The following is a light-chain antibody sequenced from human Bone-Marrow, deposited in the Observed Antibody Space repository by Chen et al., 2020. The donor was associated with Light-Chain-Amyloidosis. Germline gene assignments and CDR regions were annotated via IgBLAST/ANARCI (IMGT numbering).Light chain of an antibody. CDR1: SSDVGGVNH. J-gene: IGLJ1*01. CDR3: SSYTITNTLV. V-gene: IGLV2-14*01. Sequence: QSALTQPASVSGSPGQSITISCTGTSSDVGGVNHVSWYQQHPDKAPKLMIYEVTNRPSWVPDRFSGSKSDNTASLTISGLQTEDEADYFCSSYTITNTLVFGSGTRGTVL. CDR2: EVT.